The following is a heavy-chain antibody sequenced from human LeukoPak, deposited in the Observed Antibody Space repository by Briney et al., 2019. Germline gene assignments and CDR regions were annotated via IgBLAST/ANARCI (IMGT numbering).Heavy chain of an antibody. J-gene: IGHJ5*01. Sequence: GGSLRLSCGVSGFIVRSNYMCWVRQAQGKGLEWVSTVYSTGGTYYADSVKGRCTISRDNSENNLYLQMDSLRVDDTAVYFCARARGVGELVYDSWGQGTVVTVSS. CDR2: VYSTGGT. D-gene: IGHD3-10*01. V-gene: IGHV3-53*01. CDR3: ARARGVGELVYDS. CDR1: GFIVRSNY.